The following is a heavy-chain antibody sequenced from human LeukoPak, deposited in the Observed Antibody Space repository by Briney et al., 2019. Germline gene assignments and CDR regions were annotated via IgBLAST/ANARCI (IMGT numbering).Heavy chain of an antibody. V-gene: IGHV4-39*01. CDR2: IYYSGST. CDR1: GGSISGYY. CDR3: ARLSAHCSSSCCYFDC. J-gene: IGHJ4*02. D-gene: IGHD2-2*01. Sequence: SETLSLTCTVSGGSISGYYWGWIRQPPGKGLEWIGNIYYSGSTYYNSSLKSRITISVDTSKNQFSLKLNSVTAADTAVYYCARLSAHCSSSCCYFDCWGQGTLVTVSS.